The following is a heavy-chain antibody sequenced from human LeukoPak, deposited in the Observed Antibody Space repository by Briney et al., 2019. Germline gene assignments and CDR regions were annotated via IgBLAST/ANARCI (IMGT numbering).Heavy chain of an antibody. CDR2: IGDSGDPT. Sequence: GGSLRLSCAASGFAFSSQAMGWVRQAPGKGLEWVSVIGDSGDPTYYADSVKGRFTISRDNSKNTLYLQMNSLRAEDTALYYGAKDARRSSGWYFFDHWGQGTLVTVSS. CDR3: AKDARRSSGWYFFDH. V-gene: IGHV3-23*01. J-gene: IGHJ4*02. CDR1: GFAFSSQA. D-gene: IGHD6-19*01.